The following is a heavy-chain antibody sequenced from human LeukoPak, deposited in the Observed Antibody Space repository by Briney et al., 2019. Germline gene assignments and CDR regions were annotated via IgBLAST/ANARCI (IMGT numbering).Heavy chain of an antibody. CDR3: ARQTGSGLFILP. CDR2: IYYSGST. J-gene: IGHJ4*02. Sequence: SETLSLTCTVSGGSISSSSYYWGWIRQPPGKGLEWIGSIYYSGSTYYNPSLKSRVTISVDTSRNQFSLRLTSVTAADTAVYYCARQTGSGLFILPGGQGTLVTVSS. V-gene: IGHV4-39*01. CDR1: GGSISSSSYY. D-gene: IGHD3/OR15-3a*01.